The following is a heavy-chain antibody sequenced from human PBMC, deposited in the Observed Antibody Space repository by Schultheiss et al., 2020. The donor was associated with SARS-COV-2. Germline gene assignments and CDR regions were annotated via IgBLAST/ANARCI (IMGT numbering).Heavy chain of an antibody. V-gene: IGHV3-23*01. CDR1: GFTFSSYA. J-gene: IGHJ4*02. Sequence: GGSLRLSCAASGFTFSSYAMHWVRQAPGKGLEWVSAISGSGGSTYYADSVKGRFTISRDNSKNTLYLQMNSLKTEDTAVYYCTTTGVPAANPVDYWGQGTLVTVSS. D-gene: IGHD2-2*01. CDR2: ISGSGGST. CDR3: TTTGVPAANPVDY.